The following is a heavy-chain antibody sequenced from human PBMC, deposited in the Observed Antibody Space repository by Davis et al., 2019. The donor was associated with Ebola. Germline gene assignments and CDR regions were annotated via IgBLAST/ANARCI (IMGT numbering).Heavy chain of an antibody. V-gene: IGHV4-34*01. Sequence: PSETLSLTCAVYGGSFSGYYWSWIRQPPGKGLEWIGEINGNGATSYNPSFKSRVTMSVDTSKSQISLDLRSLTAADTAVYYCARVHRIPLGWGQGTLVTVSS. J-gene: IGHJ4*02. CDR1: GGSFSGYY. CDR2: INGNGAT. CDR3: ARVHRIPLG. D-gene: IGHD2-21*01.